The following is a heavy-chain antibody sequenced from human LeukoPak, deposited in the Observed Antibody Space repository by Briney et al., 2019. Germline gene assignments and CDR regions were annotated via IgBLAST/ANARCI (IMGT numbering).Heavy chain of an antibody. J-gene: IGHJ5*02. Sequence: SETLSLTCTVSGYSISSGYYWGWIRQPPGKGLEWIGSIYHTGSTYYNPSLKSRVTISVDTSKNQFSLKLSSVTAADTAVYYCARGALPYDYVWGSYRNNWFDPWGQGTLVTVSS. D-gene: IGHD3-16*02. CDR2: IYHTGST. V-gene: IGHV4-38-2*02. CDR1: GYSISSGYY. CDR3: ARGALPYDYVWGSYRNNWFDP.